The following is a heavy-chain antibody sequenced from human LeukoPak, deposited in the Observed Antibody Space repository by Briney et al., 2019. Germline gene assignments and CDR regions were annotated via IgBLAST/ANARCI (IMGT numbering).Heavy chain of an antibody. CDR3: VRDGGVSGYDLLDY. CDR1: GFTFSHYW. V-gene: IGHV3-7*03. CDR2: INQDGSEE. J-gene: IGHJ4*02. Sequence: PGGSLRLSCAASGFTFSHYWMTWVRQAPGKVLEWVAHINQDGSEEHYMDSVKARFTITRDNAKNSLSLQMNSLRAEDTAVYYCVRDGGVSGYDLLDYWGQGTLVTVSS. D-gene: IGHD5-12*01.